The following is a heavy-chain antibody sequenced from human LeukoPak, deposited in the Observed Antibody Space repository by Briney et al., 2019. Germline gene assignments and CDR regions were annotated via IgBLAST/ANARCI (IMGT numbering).Heavy chain of an antibody. CDR1: GYTFTSYY. CDR3: ARENPGIVVVPAAIAGPSYYYYYMDV. J-gene: IGHJ6*03. D-gene: IGHD2-2*02. CDR2: INPSGGST. V-gene: IGHV1-46*01. Sequence: ASVKVSCKASGYTFTSYYMHWVRQAPGQGLEWMGIINPSGGSTSYAQKFQGRVTMTRDTSTSTVYMELSSLRSEDTAVYYCARENPGIVVVPAAIAGPSYYYYYMDVWGKGTTVTVSS.